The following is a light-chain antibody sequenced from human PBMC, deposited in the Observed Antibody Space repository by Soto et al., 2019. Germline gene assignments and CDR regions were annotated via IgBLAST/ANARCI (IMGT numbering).Light chain of an antibody. CDR1: QSIISNH. J-gene: IGKJ1*01. CDR2: GAS. Sequence: ETVLTQSPGTLSLSPGERATLFCRASQSIISNHLAWYQQKPGQAPRLLIYGASNRSTGIPDRFSGSGSATDFTLTISRLEPEDFAVYYCQQHVPSPPSWTFGQGTKVEIK. CDR3: QQHVPSPPSWT. V-gene: IGKV3-20*01.